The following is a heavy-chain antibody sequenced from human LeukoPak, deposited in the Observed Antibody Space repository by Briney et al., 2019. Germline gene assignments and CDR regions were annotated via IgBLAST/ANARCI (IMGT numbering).Heavy chain of an antibody. CDR1: GGSISSYY. CDR3: ARIASAGHIDY. V-gene: IGHV4-4*07. D-gene: IGHD6-13*01. CDR2: IYSSGST. J-gene: IGHJ4*02. Sequence: PSETLSLTCTVSGGSISSYYWTWIRQPAGRGLEWIGRIYSSGSTNYNPSLKSRVTMSVDTSKNQFSLKLSSVTAADTAVFYCARIASAGHIDYWGQGALVTVSS.